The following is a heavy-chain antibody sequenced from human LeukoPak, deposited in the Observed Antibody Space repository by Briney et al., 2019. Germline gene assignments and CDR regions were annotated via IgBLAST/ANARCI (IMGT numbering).Heavy chain of an antibody. J-gene: IGHJ5*02. CDR1: GYTFTSYD. V-gene: IGHV1-8*01. D-gene: IGHD3-22*01. CDR3: ARVGGDYYDSSGYGNWFDP. CDR2: MNPNSGNT. Sequence: ASVKVSCKASGYTFTSYDINWVRQATGQGLEWMGWMNPNSGNTGYAQKFQGRVTMTRNTSISTAYMELSSLRSEDTAVYYCARVGGDYYDSSGYGNWFDPWGQGTLVTVSS.